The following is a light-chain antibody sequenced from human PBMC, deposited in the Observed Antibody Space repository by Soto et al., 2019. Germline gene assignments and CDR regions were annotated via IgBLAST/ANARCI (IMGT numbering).Light chain of an antibody. CDR1: SSDVGGYNY. V-gene: IGLV2-8*01. CDR3: SAGSYDVWV. J-gene: IGLJ3*02. Sequence: QSALTQPPSASRSPGQSVTISCTGTSSDVGGYNYVSWYQHHPGKAPKLMIYEVNKRPSGVPDRFSGSKSGNTASLTVSGLQAEDEADYHCSAGSYDVWVFGGGTKLTVL. CDR2: EVN.